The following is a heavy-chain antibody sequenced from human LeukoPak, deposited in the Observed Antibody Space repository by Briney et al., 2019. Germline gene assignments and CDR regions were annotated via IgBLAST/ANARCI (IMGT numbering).Heavy chain of an antibody. CDR1: GFTFSRNS. V-gene: IGHV3-21*04. Sequence: NPGGSLRLSCAASGFTFSRNSMNWVRQAPGKGLEWVSSISTSSSYIYYADSVKGRFTISRDNSKNTVYLQMNSLRDEDTAVYYCAKDVGPSAFFDYWGQGTQVTVSS. CDR3: AKDVGPSAFFDY. CDR2: ISTSSSYI. J-gene: IGHJ4*02. D-gene: IGHD1-26*01.